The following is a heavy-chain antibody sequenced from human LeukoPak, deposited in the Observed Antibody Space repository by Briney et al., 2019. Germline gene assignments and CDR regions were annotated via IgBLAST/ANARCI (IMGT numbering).Heavy chain of an antibody. Sequence: GGSLRLSCAASGFTFSNYGMHWVRQAPGKGLEWVAVIWYDGSDKYYADSVKGRCTISRGNSKNTLYLQMNSLRAEDTAVYYCARGKGLTAAGTGAWYFDLWGRGTLVTVSS. J-gene: IGHJ2*01. CDR3: ARGKGLTAAGTGAWYFDL. CDR2: IWYDGSDK. V-gene: IGHV3-33*01. CDR1: GFTFSNYG. D-gene: IGHD6-13*01.